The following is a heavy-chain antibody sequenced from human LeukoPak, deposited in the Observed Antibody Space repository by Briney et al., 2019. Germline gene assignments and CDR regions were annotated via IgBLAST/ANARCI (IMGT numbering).Heavy chain of an antibody. CDR2: ISAYNGNT. D-gene: IGHD2-2*02. CDR3: ARDGDHCSSTSCYSWFDP. J-gene: IGHJ5*02. Sequence: ASVEVSCKASGYTFSRYGISWVRQAPGQGLEWMGWISAYNGNTIYAQKLQGRVTMTTDTSTSTAYMELRSLRSDDTAVYYCARDGDHCSSTSCYSWFDPWGQGTLVTVSS. CDR1: GYTFSRYG. V-gene: IGHV1-18*01.